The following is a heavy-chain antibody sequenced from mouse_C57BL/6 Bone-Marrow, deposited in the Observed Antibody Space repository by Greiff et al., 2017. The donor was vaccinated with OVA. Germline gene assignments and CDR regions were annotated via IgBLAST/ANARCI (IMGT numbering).Heavy chain of an antibody. CDR1: GYTFTSYG. CDR2: IYPRSGNT. V-gene: IGHV1-81*01. CDR3: AGGVVAHFDY. D-gene: IGHD1-1*01. Sequence: QVQLQQSGAELARPGASVKLSCKASGYTFTSYGISWVKQRTGQGLEWIGEIYPRSGNTYYNEKFKGKATLTADKSSSTAYMELRSLTSEDSAVYFWAGGVVAHFDYWGQGTTLTVSS. J-gene: IGHJ2*01.